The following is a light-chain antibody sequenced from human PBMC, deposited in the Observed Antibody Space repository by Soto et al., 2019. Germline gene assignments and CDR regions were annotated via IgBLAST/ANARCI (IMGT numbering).Light chain of an antibody. J-gene: IGKJ2*01. CDR1: QGIRDE. Sequence: AIXMTQFPASLSASVGDRVTITCRAIQGIRDELGWYQQKPGKAPKLLIYGASRLESGVPSKFSDSGSGTDFSLTIYSLRPEDSATYFCLQDYNYPRTFGQGTKLQIK. CDR3: LQDYNYPRT. V-gene: IGKV1-6*01. CDR2: GAS.